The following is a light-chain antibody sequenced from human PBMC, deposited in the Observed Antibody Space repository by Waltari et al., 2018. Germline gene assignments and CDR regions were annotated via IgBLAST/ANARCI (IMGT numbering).Light chain of an antibody. CDR2: GNN. Sequence: QSVLTQPPSMSGAPGQRVTIPCPGSRSNIGAGHDVHWYQVFPGTAPKLLIYGNNNRPSGVPDRFSGSKSDTSASLAIGGLQAEDEADYYCQSFDIRLSGGVVFGGGTKVTVL. CDR3: QSFDIRLSGGVV. J-gene: IGLJ3*02. CDR1: RSNIGAGHD. V-gene: IGLV1-40*01.